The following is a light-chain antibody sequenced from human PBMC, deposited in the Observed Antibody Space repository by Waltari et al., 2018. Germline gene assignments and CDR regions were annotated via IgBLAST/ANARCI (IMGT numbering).Light chain of an antibody. CDR1: GSNLGAGYD. J-gene: IGLJ3*02. Sequence: QSVLTQPPSGSGAPGQRVTIHCTGRGSNLGAGYDFHWSPQRPRAAPKLLIDGSTSRPLGVPARFFGSTSGTSASLAITGLQAEDEADYYCQSYDTSLSVVFGGGTKLTVL. V-gene: IGLV1-40*01. CDR2: GST. CDR3: QSYDTSLSVV.